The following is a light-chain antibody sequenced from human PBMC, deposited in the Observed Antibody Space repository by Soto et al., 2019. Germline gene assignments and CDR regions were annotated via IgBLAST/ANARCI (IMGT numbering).Light chain of an antibody. CDR3: CSYAGTYYV. J-gene: IGLJ1*01. CDR2: EIN. Sequence: QSALSQPPSAAGSPGQSVTISCTGTNSDVGGYKYVSWYQQHPGKAPKIMIYEINKRSSGVPDRFWGSKSGNTASLTISGLQAEDEAEYYCCSYAGTYYVFGNGTKVTVL. CDR1: NSDVGGYKY. V-gene: IGLV2-8*01.